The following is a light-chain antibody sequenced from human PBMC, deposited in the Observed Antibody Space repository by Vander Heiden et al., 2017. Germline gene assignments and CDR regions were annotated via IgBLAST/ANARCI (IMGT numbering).Light chain of an antibody. J-gene: IGKJ3*01. CDR3: HQYGRSPFT. CDR1: QTVNSRF. V-gene: IGKV3-20*01. CDR2: GAS. Sequence: IVFTPSPAPLSLSPGETATLSCRASQTVNSRFLAWYQHKRGQAPRLLMFGASTRAAGVPERFSGSGSGTDFTLTISRLEPEDFAVYYCHQYGRSPFTFGPGTKVEFK.